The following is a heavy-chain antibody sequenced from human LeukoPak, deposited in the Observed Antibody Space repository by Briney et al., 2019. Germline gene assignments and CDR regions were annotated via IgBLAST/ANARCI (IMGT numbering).Heavy chain of an antibody. D-gene: IGHD3-10*01. Sequence: ASVKVSCKASGYTFTSYGISWVRQAPGQGLEWMGWISAYNGNTNYAQKLQGRVTMTTDTSTSTAYMGLRSLRSDDTAVYYCARGGSTMVTPYYFDYWGQGTLVTVSS. CDR1: GYTFTSYG. CDR3: ARGGSTMVTPYYFDY. CDR2: ISAYNGNT. V-gene: IGHV1-18*01. J-gene: IGHJ4*02.